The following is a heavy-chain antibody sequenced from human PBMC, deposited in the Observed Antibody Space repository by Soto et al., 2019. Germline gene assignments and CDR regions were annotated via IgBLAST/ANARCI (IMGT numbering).Heavy chain of an antibody. CDR2: ISHSGTT. J-gene: IGHJ4*02. CDR3: ARGQWLDNY. D-gene: IGHD6-19*01. V-gene: IGHV4-34*01. CDR1: GGSLNDYY. Sequence: SETLSLTCAVYGGSLNDYYWTWIRQPPGEGLEWIGEISHSGTTNYNPSIKSRVTMSIGTSKNQFSLRLTSVTAADTAVYYCARGQWLDNYWGQGTLVTVSS.